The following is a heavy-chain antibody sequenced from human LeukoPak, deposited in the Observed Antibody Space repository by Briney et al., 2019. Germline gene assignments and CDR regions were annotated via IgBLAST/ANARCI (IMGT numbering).Heavy chain of an antibody. CDR3: AREVGIYYYYGVDV. J-gene: IGHJ6*02. D-gene: IGHD1-14*01. CDR2: INHSGST. V-gene: IGHV4-34*01. CDR1: GGSFSGYY. Sequence: PSETLSLTCAVYGGSFSGYYWSWIRQPPGKGLEWIGEINHSGSTNYNPSLKSRVTISVDTSKNQFSLKLSSVTAADTAVYYCAREVGIYYYYGVDVWGQGTTVTVSS.